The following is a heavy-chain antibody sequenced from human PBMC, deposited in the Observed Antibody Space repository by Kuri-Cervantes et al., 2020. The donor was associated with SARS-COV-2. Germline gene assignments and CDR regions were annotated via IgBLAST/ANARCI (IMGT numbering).Heavy chain of an antibody. CDR1: GYTFTSYW. V-gene: IGHV5-51*01. J-gene: IGHJ3*02. CDR2: IYPGDSDT. D-gene: IGHD4-23*01. Sequence: KVSCKASGYTFTSYWIGWVRQMPGKGLEWMGIIYPGDSDTRYSPSFQGQVTISADKSISTAYLQWSSLKASDTAMYYCAREGEGDYGGKGAFDIWGQGTMVTVSS. CDR3: AREGEGDYGGKGAFDI.